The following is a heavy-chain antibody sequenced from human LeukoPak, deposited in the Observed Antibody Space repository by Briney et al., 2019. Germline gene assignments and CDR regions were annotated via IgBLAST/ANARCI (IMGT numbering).Heavy chain of an antibody. J-gene: IGHJ3*01. CDR1: GLTFDDYD. CDR3: ARERGRVDAFDV. D-gene: IGHD3-10*01. V-gene: IGHV3-20*04. CDR2: INWNGVST. Sequence: SGGSLRLSCAASGLTFDDYDMSWVRQAPGKGLEWVSAINWNGVSTNYADSMKGRFTISRDNAKNSLYLQMSSLRAEDTALYYCARERGRVDAFDVWGQGTMVTVSS.